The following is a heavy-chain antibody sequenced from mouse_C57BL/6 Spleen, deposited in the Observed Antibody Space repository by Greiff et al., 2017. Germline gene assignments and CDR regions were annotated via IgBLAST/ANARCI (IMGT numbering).Heavy chain of an antibody. CDR3: TTDYYSNYGFAY. Sequence: VQLKQSGAELVRPGASVKLSCTASGFNIKDDYMHWVKQRPEQGLEWIGWIDPENGDTEYASKFQGKATITAATSSTTAYLQLSSLTSEATAVYYCTTDYYSNYGFAYWGQGTLVTVSA. D-gene: IGHD2-5*01. J-gene: IGHJ3*01. CDR2: IDPENGDT. CDR1: GFNIKDDY. V-gene: IGHV14-4*01.